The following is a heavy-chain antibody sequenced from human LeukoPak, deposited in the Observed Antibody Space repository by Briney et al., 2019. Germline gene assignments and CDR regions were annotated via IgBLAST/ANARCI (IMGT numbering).Heavy chain of an antibody. V-gene: IGHV4-4*07. D-gene: IGHD6-19*01. Sequence: ASETLSLTCTVSGGSISSYYWSWIRQPAGKGLEWIGRIYTSGTTNYKPSLKSRVTMSVDTSKNQFSLKLSSVTAADTAVYYCARQQWGRNFDYWGQGTLATVSS. CDR2: IYTSGTT. CDR1: GGSISSYY. CDR3: ARQQWGRNFDY. J-gene: IGHJ4*02.